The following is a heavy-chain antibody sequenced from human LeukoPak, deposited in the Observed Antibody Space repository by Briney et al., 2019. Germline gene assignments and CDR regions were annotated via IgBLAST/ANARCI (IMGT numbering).Heavy chain of an antibody. Sequence: GGSLRLSCAASGFTFSSSDMHWVRQGAGKGLEWVSAISTAGDTYYPGSVKGRFTMSRENAKNSLYLQMNSVRAGDTAVYYCARALRYCSGGRCYSDAFDIWGQGTMVTVSS. CDR3: ARALRYCSGGRCYSDAFDI. CDR1: GFTFSSSD. J-gene: IGHJ3*02. V-gene: IGHV3-13*04. D-gene: IGHD2-15*01. CDR2: ISTAGDT.